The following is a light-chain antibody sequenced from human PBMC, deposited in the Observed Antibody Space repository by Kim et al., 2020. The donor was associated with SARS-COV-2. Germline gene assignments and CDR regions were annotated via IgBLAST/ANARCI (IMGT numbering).Light chain of an antibody. J-gene: IGLJ1*01. Sequence: LSITMTCTRCIDDVGFYDHDSWYRQYTSKAPKLLIHDVTDRHSGVSDRFSGSKSGNTASLTISGLQAEDEADYYCNSYTTSSTYVFGTGTKVTVL. V-gene: IGLV2-14*04. CDR1: IDDVGFYDH. CDR3: NSYTTSSTYV. CDR2: DVT.